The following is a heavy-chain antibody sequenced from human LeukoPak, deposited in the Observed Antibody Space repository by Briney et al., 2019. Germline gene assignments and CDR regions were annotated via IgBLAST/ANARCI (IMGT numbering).Heavy chain of an antibody. CDR2: IYHSGST. V-gene: IGHV4-39*07. Sequence: PSETLSLTCTVSDGSISSSSYYRGWIRQPPGKGLEWIGSIYHSGSTYYNPSLKSRVTISVDTSKNQFSLKLSSVTAADTAVYYCARDGDSGWYLDYWGQGTLVTVSS. J-gene: IGHJ4*02. CDR1: DGSISSSSYY. CDR3: ARDGDSGWYLDY. D-gene: IGHD6-19*01.